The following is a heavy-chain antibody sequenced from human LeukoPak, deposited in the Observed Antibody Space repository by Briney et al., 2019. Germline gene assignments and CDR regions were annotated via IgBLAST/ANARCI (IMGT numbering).Heavy chain of an antibody. J-gene: IGHJ4*02. CDR1: GFTFSSYG. D-gene: IGHD4-11*01. V-gene: IGHV3-20*04. CDR2: INWNGGST. CDR3: AKVASNYDFDY. Sequence: GGSLRLSCAASGFTFSSYGMTWVRQTPGKGLEWVSGINWNGGSTGYADSVKGRFTISRDNANNSLYLQMNSLRAEDTALYYCAKVASNYDFDYWGQGTLVTVSS.